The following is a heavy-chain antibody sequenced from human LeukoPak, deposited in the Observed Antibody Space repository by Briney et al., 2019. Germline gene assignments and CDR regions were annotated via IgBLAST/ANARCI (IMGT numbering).Heavy chain of an antibody. CDR1: GFTFSTYT. Sequence: GGSLRLSCAASGFTFSTYTMNWVRQAPGKGLEWVSSISSSATYKYYADSVKGRFTISRDNAKNSLYLHVNSLRAEDTAVYYCAKDKSMVRELDYWGQGNLVTVSS. V-gene: IGHV3-21*01. D-gene: IGHD3-10*01. CDR2: ISSSATYK. CDR3: AKDKSMVRELDY. J-gene: IGHJ4*02.